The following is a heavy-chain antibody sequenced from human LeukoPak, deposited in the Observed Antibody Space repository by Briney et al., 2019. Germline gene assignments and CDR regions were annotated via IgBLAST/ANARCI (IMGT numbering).Heavy chain of an antibody. CDR1: GFTFSSYW. CDR3: AKDRRITMIVVTDAFDI. CDR2: INSDGSST. D-gene: IGHD3-22*01. J-gene: IGHJ3*02. V-gene: IGHV3-74*01. Sequence: GGSLRLSCAASGFTFSSYWMHWVRQAPGKGLVWVSRINSDGSSTSYADSVKGRFTISRDNAKNTLYLQMNSLRAEDTAVYYCAKDRRITMIVVTDAFDIWGQGTMVTVSS.